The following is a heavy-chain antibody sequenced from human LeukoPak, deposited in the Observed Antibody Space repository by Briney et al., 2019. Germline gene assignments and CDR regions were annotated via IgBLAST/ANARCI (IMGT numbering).Heavy chain of an antibody. V-gene: IGHV4-30-2*01. Sequence: SETLSLTGTVSGVSMSSGSYSWRWIRQPPGKGLEWIGYIYHSGSTYYNPSLKSRVTISVDRSKKQFSLKLSSVTAADTAVYYCARDPGSPRGYFDLWGRGTLVTVSS. CDR3: ARDPGSPRGYFDL. CDR2: IYHSGST. J-gene: IGHJ2*01. CDR1: GVSMSSGSYS. D-gene: IGHD2-15*01.